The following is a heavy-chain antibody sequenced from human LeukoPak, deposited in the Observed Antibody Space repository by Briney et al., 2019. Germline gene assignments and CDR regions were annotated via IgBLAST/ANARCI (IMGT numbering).Heavy chain of an antibody. D-gene: IGHD2-2*01. J-gene: IGHJ4*02. CDR3: ARDRAYCSSTSCYWYFDY. CDR1: GFIVSSNY. V-gene: IGHV3-53*01. Sequence: GGSLRLSCAASGFIVSSNYMSWVRQAPGKGLEWVSVIYSGGSTYYADSVKGRFTISRDNSKNTLYLQMNSLRAEDTAVYYCARDRAYCSSTSCYWYFDYWGQGTLVTVSS. CDR2: IYSGGST.